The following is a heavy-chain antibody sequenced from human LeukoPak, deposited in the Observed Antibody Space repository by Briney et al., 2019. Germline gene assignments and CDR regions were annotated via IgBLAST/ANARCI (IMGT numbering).Heavy chain of an antibody. V-gene: IGHV3-7*01. J-gene: IGHJ4*02. Sequence: PGGSLRLSCAASGFTFSSYAMHWVRQAPGKGLEWVANIKQDGSEKYYVDSVKGRFTISRDNAKNSLYLQMNSLRAEDTAVYYCAREGYSSGPHYWGQGTLVTVSS. CDR1: GFTFSSYA. CDR3: AREGYSSGPHY. D-gene: IGHD6-19*01. CDR2: IKQDGSEK.